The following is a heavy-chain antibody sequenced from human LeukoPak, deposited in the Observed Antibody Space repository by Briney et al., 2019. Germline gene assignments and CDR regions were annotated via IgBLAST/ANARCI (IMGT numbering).Heavy chain of an antibody. J-gene: IGHJ3*01. V-gene: IGHV4-59*01. CDR2: ISNSGSS. CDR3: ARQTRYYDSSGYPVLGIFNP. Sequence: PSETLSLTCSVSGGSIGDYYWSWIRQPPGKGLDWVGYISNSGSSYYSPSLKSRVTMSLDTSNNRISLRLSSVTAADTAVYYCARQTRYYDSSGYPVLGIFNPWGQGTTVTVSS. CDR1: GGSIGDYY. D-gene: IGHD3-22*01.